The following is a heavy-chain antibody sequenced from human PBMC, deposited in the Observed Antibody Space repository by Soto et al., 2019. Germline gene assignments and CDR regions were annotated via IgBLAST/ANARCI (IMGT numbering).Heavy chain of an antibody. CDR3: ASEIGYCTNGVCLIDY. CDR1: GYTFSSYG. J-gene: IGHJ4*02. CDR2: ISADNGNT. V-gene: IGHV1-18*01. D-gene: IGHD2-8*01. Sequence: ASVKVSCKASGYTFSSYGITWVRQAPGQGLEWMGWISADNGNTKYAQKLQGRLTKTTDTSTRTAYMELRSLRSDDTAMYYCASEIGYCTNGVCLIDYWGQGTLVTVSS.